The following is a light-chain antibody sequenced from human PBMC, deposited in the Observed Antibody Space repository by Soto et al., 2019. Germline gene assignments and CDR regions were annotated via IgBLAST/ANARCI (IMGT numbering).Light chain of an antibody. Sequence: DIVMTQSPLSLPVTPGEPASISCRSSQSLLHSKGYNYLDWYLQKPGQSPQLLIYLGSNQASGVPDRFSGSGSGTDFTLKISRVEAEDVGIYYCMQALQTPWTFGQGTKVEIK. CDR1: QSLLHSKGYNY. CDR3: MQALQTPWT. CDR2: LGS. J-gene: IGKJ1*01. V-gene: IGKV2-28*01.